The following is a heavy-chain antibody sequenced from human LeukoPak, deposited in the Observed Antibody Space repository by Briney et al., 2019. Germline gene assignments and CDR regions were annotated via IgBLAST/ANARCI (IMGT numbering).Heavy chain of an antibody. CDR1: GFTFSNYN. Sequence: GGSLRLSCAASGFTFSNYNMNWVRHAPGKGLEWVSSITSSSSYIYYADSVKGRFTISRDNSKNTLYLQMNSLRAEDTAVYYCARGHRYGSGSYSYYYYYMDVWGKGTTVTISS. CDR2: ITSSSSYI. J-gene: IGHJ6*03. V-gene: IGHV3-21*04. CDR3: ARGHRYGSGSYSYYYYYMDV. D-gene: IGHD3-10*01.